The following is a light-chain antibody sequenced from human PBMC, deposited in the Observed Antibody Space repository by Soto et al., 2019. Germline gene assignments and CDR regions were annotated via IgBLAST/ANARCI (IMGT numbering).Light chain of an antibody. V-gene: IGKV1-8*01. CDR2: AAS. CDR3: QQYYSYPPYT. Sequence: AIRMTQSPSSLSASTGDRVTITCRASQGISSYLAWYQQKPGKDPKLLIYAASTLQSGVPSRFSGSGSGTDFTLTISCLQSEDLATYYCQQYYSYPPYTFGQGTKLEIK. J-gene: IGKJ2*01. CDR1: QGISSY.